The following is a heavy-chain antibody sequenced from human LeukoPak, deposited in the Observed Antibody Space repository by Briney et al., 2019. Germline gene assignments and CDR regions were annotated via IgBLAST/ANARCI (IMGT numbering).Heavy chain of an antibody. Sequence: ASVKVSCKASGYTFTSYGISWVRQAPGQGLEWMGWISAYNGNTNYAQKLQGRVTMTADTSTSTAYMELRSLRSDDTAVYYCARDGVVTGDPKKPDYWGQGTLVTVSS. CDR3: ARDGVVTGDPKKPDY. J-gene: IGHJ4*02. V-gene: IGHV1-18*01. D-gene: IGHD4-23*01. CDR1: GYTFTSYG. CDR2: ISAYNGNT.